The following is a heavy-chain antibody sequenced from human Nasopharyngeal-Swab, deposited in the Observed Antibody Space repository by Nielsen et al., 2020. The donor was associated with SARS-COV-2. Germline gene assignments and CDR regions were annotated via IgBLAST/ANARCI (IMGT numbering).Heavy chain of an antibody. D-gene: IGHD3-3*01. V-gene: IGHV4-31*03. CDR3: ARGRRITIFGVVITSYGMDV. CDR2: IYYSGRT. J-gene: IGHJ6*02. CDR1: GGSISSGDYY. Sequence: SETLSLTCTVSGGSISSGDYYWSWIRQHPGKGLEWIGDIYYSGRTYYNPSLKSRVTISVDTSKNQFSLKLSSVTAADTAVYYCARGRRITIFGVVITSYGMDVWGQGTTVTVSS.